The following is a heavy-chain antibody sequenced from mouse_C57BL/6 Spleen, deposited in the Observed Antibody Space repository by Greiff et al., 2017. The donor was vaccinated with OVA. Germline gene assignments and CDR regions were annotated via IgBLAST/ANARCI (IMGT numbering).Heavy chain of an antibody. D-gene: IGHD1-1*01. J-gene: IGHJ4*01. Sequence: QVQLKQSGAELVRPGTSVKVSCKASGYAFTNYLIEWVKQRPGQGLEWIGVINPGSGGTNYNEKFKGKATLTADKSSSTAYMQLSSLTSEDSAVYFCARWADYYGNSPLYYAMDYWGQGTSVTVSS. CDR1: GYAFTNYL. V-gene: IGHV1-54*01. CDR2: INPGSGGT. CDR3: ARWADYYGNSPLYYAMDY.